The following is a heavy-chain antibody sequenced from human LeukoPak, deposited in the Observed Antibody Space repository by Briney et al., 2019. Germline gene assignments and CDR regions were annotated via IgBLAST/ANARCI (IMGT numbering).Heavy chain of an antibody. CDR1: GYTFTSYD. D-gene: IGHD4-17*01. CDR3: ARDPYGDYFLDV. V-gene: IGHV1-8*01. J-gene: IGHJ6*03. Sequence: ASVKVSCKASGYTFTSYDINWVRQATGQGLEWMGWMNPNSGNTGYAQKFQGRVTMTRNTSISTAYMELSSLRSEDTAVYYCARDPYGDYFLDVWGQGTTVTVSS. CDR2: MNPNSGNT.